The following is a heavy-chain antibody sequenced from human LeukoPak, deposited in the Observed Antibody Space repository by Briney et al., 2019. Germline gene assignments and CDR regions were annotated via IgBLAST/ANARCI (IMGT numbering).Heavy chain of an antibody. D-gene: IGHD3-22*01. Sequence: SETLSLTCTVSGGSISSYYWSWIRQPPGKGLEWIGYIYYSGSTNYNPSLKSRVTISVDTSKNQFSLRLSSVTAADTAVYYCVRFGPGFMGLYYYDSSGPFDIWGQGTMVTVSS. CDR2: IYYSGST. CDR1: GGSISSYY. V-gene: IGHV4-59*01. J-gene: IGHJ3*02. CDR3: VRFGPGFMGLYYYDSSGPFDI.